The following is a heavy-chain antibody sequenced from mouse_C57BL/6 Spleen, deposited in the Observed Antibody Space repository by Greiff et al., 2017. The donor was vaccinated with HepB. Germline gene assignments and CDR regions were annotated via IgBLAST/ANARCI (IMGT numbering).Heavy chain of an antibody. Sequence: VKLVESGAELVKPGASVKISCKASGYAFSSYWMNWVKQRPGKGLEWIGQIYPGDGDTNYNGKFKGKATLTADKSSSTAYMQLSSLTSEDSAVYFCARAVSGYGFAYWGQGTLVTVSA. V-gene: IGHV1-80*01. CDR2: IYPGDGDT. J-gene: IGHJ3*01. D-gene: IGHD3-2*02. CDR1: GYAFSSYW. CDR3: ARAVSGYGFAY.